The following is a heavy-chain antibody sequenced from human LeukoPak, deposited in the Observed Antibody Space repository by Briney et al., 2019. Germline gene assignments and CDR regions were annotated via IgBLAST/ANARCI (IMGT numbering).Heavy chain of an antibody. CDR2: INHSGYT. CDR3: TRMTTGHDY. Sequence: SETLSLTCAVSGVSFNDYYWSWVRQTPGKGLEWIGEINHSGYTNDSPSLKSRVTLLIDTSRKQFSLNLRSVTVADTGIYYCTRMTTGHDYWGQGTLVTVSS. D-gene: IGHD4-17*01. CDR1: GVSFNDYY. V-gene: IGHV4-34*01. J-gene: IGHJ4*02.